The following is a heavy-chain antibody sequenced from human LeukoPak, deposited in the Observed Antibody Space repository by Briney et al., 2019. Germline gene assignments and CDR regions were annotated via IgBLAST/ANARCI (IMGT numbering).Heavy chain of an antibody. J-gene: IGHJ4*02. CDR3: ARSIWFGELFYFDY. D-gene: IGHD3-10*01. Sequence: GASVKVSCKASGYTFTSYGICWVRQAPGQGLEWMGWISAYNGNTNYAQKLQGRVTMTTDTSTSTAYMELRSLRSDDTAVYYCARSIWFGELFYFDYWGQGTLVTVSS. CDR1: GYTFTSYG. V-gene: IGHV1-18*01. CDR2: ISAYNGNT.